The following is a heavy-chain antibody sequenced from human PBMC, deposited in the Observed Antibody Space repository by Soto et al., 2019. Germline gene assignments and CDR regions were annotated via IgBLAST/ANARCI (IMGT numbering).Heavy chain of an antibody. CDR3: ASSPPGVPAAMRQDYFDY. V-gene: IGHV1-18*01. D-gene: IGHD2-2*01. CDR1: GYTFTSYG. J-gene: IGHJ4*02. Sequence: QVQLVQSGAEVKKPGASVKVSCKASGYTFTSYGISWVRQAPGQGLEWMGWISAYNGNTNYAQKLQGRGTMTTDTSTSTAYMELRSLRSDDTAVYYCASSPPGVPAAMRQDYFDYWGQGTLVTVSS. CDR2: ISAYNGNT.